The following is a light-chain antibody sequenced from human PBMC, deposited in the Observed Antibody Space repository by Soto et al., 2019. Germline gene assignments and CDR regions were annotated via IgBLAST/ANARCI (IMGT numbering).Light chain of an antibody. V-gene: IGKV3-15*01. J-gene: IGKJ1*01. Sequence: ETVMTQSPATLSVSPGERATLSCRASQSVGGNLTWYQQKPGQAARLLIYSASTRATGVPARFSGSGSGAEFTLTISSLQSEDFAVYYCQEYNNWPLWTFGQGTKVDI. CDR3: QEYNNWPLWT. CDR1: QSVGGN. CDR2: SAS.